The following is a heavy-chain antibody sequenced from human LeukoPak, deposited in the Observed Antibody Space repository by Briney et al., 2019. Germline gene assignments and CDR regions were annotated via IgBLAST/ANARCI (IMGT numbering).Heavy chain of an antibody. D-gene: IGHD5-24*01. V-gene: IGHV4-39*07. CDR1: GGSISSSSYY. CDR2: IYYSGST. Sequence: SETLSLTCTVSGGSISSSSYYWGWIRQPPGKGLEWIGSIYYSGSTYYNPSLKSRVTISVDTSKNQFSLKLSSVTAADTAVYYCARPLGGYNLFDYWGQGTLVTVSS. CDR3: ARPLGGYNLFDY. J-gene: IGHJ4*02.